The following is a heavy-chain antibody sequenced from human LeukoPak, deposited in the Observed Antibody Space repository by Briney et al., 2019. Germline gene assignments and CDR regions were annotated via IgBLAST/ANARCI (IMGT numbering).Heavy chain of an antibody. D-gene: IGHD2-15*01. V-gene: IGHV3-11*04. CDR1: GFTFSDYY. J-gene: IGHJ5*02. CDR3: ARDPEVVVAAPNWFDP. CDR2: ISSSGSTI. Sequence: GGSLRLSCAASGFTFSDYYMSWIRQAPGKGLEWVSYISSSGSTIYYADSVKGRFTISRDNAKNSLYLQMNSLRAEDTAVYYCARDPEVVVAAPNWFDPWGQGTLVTVSS.